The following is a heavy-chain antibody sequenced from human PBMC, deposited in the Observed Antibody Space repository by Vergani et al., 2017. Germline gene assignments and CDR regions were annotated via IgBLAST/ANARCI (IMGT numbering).Heavy chain of an antibody. D-gene: IGHD6-13*01. V-gene: IGHV1-69*04. CDR2: IIPILGIA. CDR3: AREYSSSWYEGSNFDY. CDR1: GGTFSSYT. J-gene: IGHJ4*02. Sequence: QVQLVHSGAEVKKPGSSVKVSCKASGGTFSSYTISWVRQAPGQGLEWMGRIIPILGIANYAQKFQGRVTITADKSTSTAYMELSSLRSEDTAVYYCAREYSSSWYEGSNFDYWGQGTLVTVSS.